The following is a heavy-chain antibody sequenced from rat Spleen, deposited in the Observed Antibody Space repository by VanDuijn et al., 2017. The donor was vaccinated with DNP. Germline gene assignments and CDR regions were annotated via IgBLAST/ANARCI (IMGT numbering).Heavy chain of an antibody. V-gene: IGHV2-77*01. CDR1: GFSLTSYG. J-gene: IGHJ2*01. Sequence: QVQMKETGPGLVQTTQTLSVTCTVSGFSLTSYGVHWFRQAPGKGLEWMGIIWGDGSTDYNSALKSRLSISRDTSKSQVFLTMNSLQTDDTAVYYCYNNYFAYWGQGVMVTVSS. CDR2: IWGDGST. CDR3: YNNYFAY. D-gene: IGHD1-10*01.